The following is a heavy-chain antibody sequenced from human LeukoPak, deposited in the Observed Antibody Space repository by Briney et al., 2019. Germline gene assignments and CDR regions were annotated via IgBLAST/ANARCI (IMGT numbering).Heavy chain of an antibody. D-gene: IGHD3-22*01. J-gene: IGHJ4*02. CDR3: ARVTMKVVVIDY. V-gene: IGHV4-31*03. CDR2: IYDSGST. Sequence: SETLSLTCTVSGGSISSGGYYWSWIRQHSGRGLEWIGYIYDSGSTYYNPSLKSRVTISVDTSKNHFSLKLSSVTAADTAVYYCARVTMKVVVIDYWGQGTLVTVSS. CDR1: GGSISSGGYY.